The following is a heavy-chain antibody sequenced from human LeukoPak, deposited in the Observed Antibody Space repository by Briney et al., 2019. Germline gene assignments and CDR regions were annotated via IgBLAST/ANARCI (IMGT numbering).Heavy chain of an antibody. CDR3: ARDRYYYDSSGYYSLDY. CDR1: GGSISSYY. J-gene: IGHJ4*02. V-gene: IGHV4-4*07. CDR2: IYTSGGT. Sequence: SETLSLTCTVSGGSISSYYWSWIRQPAGKGLEWIGRIYTSGGTNYNPSLKSRVTMSVDTSKNQFSLKLSSVTAADTAVYYCARDRYYYDSSGYYSLDYWGQGTLVTVSS. D-gene: IGHD3-22*01.